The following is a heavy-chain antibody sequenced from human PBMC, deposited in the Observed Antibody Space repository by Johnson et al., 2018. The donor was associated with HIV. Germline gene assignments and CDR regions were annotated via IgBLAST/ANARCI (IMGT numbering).Heavy chain of an antibody. CDR1: GFTFSDPY. CDR2: ISNTAISI. J-gene: IGHJ3*02. CDR3: ARRLSPDAFAI. D-gene: IGHD2/OR15-2a*01. V-gene: IGHV3-11*04. Sequence: QVQLVESGGGLVKPGGSLRLSCAASGFTFSDPYMTWIRQAPGKGLEWVSSISNTAISIYSGASVKGRFTISRDNAKHSLYLQMNSLSAEDTAVYYCARRLSPDAFAIWGQGTLVTVSS.